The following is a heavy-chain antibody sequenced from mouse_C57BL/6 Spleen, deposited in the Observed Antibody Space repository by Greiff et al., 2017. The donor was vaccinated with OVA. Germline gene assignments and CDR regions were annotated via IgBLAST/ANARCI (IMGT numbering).Heavy chain of an antibody. CDR3: ARSYYYGSSPWFAY. CDR2: IRNKANGYTT. J-gene: IGHJ3*01. V-gene: IGHV7-3*01. CDR1: GFTFTDYY. Sequence: EVKLVESGGGLVQPGGSLSLSCAASGFTFTDYYMSWVRQPPGNALEWLGFIRNKANGYTTEYSASVKGRFTISRDNSQSILYLQMNALRAEDSATYYGARSYYYGSSPWFAYWGQGTLVTVSA. D-gene: IGHD1-1*01.